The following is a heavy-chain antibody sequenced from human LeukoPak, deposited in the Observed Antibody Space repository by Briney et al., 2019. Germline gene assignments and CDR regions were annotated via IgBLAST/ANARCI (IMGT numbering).Heavy chain of an antibody. Sequence: GGSLRLSCAASGLTVSSNHMSWVRQAPGKGLEWVSVIYSGGSTDYADSVKGRFTISRDNLKNTLYLQMNSLRAEDTAVYYCARGPAGYNWGQGTLVTFSS. V-gene: IGHV3-53*01. J-gene: IGHJ4*02. CDR2: IYSGGST. CDR3: ARGPAGYN. D-gene: IGHD1-1*01. CDR1: GLTVSSNH.